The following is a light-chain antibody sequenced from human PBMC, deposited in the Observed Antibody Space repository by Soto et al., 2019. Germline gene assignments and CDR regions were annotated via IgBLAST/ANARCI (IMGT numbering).Light chain of an antibody. CDR3: SSYTSSSTRV. Sequence: QSALTQPASVSGSPGQSITISCTGTSSDVGGYNYVSWYQQHPGKAPKLMIYDVSNRPSGVSNRFSGSKSGNTASLTISGLQAEVEDDYCCSSYTSSSTRVFGGGTKLTVL. CDR2: DVS. CDR1: SSDVGGYNY. J-gene: IGLJ2*01. V-gene: IGLV2-14*01.